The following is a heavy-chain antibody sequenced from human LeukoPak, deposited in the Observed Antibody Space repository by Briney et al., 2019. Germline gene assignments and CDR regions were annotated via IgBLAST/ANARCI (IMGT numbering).Heavy chain of an antibody. J-gene: IGHJ4*02. V-gene: IGHV3-48*02. CDR2: ISSRSFTI. CDR1: GFTFSAYS. D-gene: IGHD3-9*01. Sequence: GGSLRLSCAASGFTFSAYSMNWVRQAPGKGLDWVSYISSRSFTIYYADSVKGRFTISRDNAKNSLYLEMNSLRDEDTAVYYCARGQSRYFDWYLGFFDYWGQGTLVTVSS. CDR3: ARGQSRYFDWYLGFFDY.